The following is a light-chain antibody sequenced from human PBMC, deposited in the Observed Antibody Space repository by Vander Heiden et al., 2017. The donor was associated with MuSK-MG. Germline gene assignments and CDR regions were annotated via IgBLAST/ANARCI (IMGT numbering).Light chain of an antibody. CDR1: QSVSSSY. CDR3: QQYGSSPYT. V-gene: IGKV3-20*01. Sequence: EIALTQSPGTLPLSPGERATRSCMASQSVSSSYLAWYQQKPGQAPRLLIYGASSRATGVPDRFSGSGSGTDFTLTISRLEPEDVAVYYCQQYGSSPYTFGQGTKLEIK. CDR2: GAS. J-gene: IGKJ2*01.